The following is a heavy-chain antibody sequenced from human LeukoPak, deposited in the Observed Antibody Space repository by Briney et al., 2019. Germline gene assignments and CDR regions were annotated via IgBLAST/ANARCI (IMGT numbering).Heavy chain of an antibody. CDR2: ISGSGGST. CDR3: AKDFPFEPYGSGSPSVAY. J-gene: IGHJ4*02. Sequence: GGSLRLSCAASGFIFSSYAMSWVRQAPGKGLEWVSAISGSGGSTYYADSVKGRFTISRDNSKNTLYLQMNSLRAEDTAVYYCAKDFPFEPYGSGSPSVAYWGQGTLVTVSS. V-gene: IGHV3-23*01. CDR1: GFIFSSYA. D-gene: IGHD3-10*01.